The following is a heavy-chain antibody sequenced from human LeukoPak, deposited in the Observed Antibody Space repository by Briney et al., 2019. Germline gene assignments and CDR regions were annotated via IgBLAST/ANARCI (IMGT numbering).Heavy chain of an antibody. J-gene: IGHJ4*02. CDR1: GGTFSSYA. V-gene: IGHV1-69*05. Sequence: ASVNVSCKASGGTFSSYAISWVRQAPGQGLEWMTRIIPIFGTSDYAQKFQGRVTITTDESTSTAFMELSGLRSEDTAVYYCTKDHEGYFDYWGQGSLVTVSS. CDR3: TKDHEGYFDY. CDR2: IIPIFGTS.